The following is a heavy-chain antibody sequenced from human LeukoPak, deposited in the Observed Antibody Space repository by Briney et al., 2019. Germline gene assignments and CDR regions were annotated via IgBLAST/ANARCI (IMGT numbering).Heavy chain of an antibody. J-gene: IGHJ5*02. CDR2: INPNSGAT. Sequence: ASVKASCRASGYTFTGYYMHWVRQAPGQGLEWMGWINPNSGATNYAQNFQGRVTMTRDTSISAAYMELSRLRSDDTAFYYCARTGTPTADWFDPWGQGTLVTVSS. CDR1: GYTFTGYY. CDR3: ARTGTPTADWFDP. V-gene: IGHV1-2*02. D-gene: IGHD1-1*01.